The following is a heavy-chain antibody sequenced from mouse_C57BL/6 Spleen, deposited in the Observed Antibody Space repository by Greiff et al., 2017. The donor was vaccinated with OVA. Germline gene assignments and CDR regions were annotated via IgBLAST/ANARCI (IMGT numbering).Heavy chain of an antibody. J-gene: IGHJ1*03. CDR3: ASHYGSSYGYFDV. V-gene: IGHV1-52*01. CDR1: GYTFTSYW. D-gene: IGHD1-1*01. CDR2: IDPSDSET. Sequence: VQLQQPGAELVRPGSSVKLSCKASGYTFTSYWMHWVKQRPIQGLEWIGNIDPSDSETHYNQKFKDKATLTVDKSSSTAYMQLSSLTSEDSAVYYCASHYGSSYGYFDVWGTGTTVTVS.